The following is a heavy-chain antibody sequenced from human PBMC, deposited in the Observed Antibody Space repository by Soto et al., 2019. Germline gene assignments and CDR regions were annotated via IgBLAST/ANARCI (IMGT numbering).Heavy chain of an antibody. D-gene: IGHD3-10*01. Sequence: PGGSLRLSCVASGLTFGSRAMSWFRQAPGEGLQWVSTITDTGGDAKYADSVRGRFVISRDNSKKILYLQMTSLTAEDSAMYFCARGSTDSYPGSRIFDFWGRGTLVTVSS. CDR3: ARGSTDSYPGSRIFDF. CDR2: ITDTGGDA. J-gene: IGHJ4*02. CDR1: GLTFGSRA. V-gene: IGHV3-23*01.